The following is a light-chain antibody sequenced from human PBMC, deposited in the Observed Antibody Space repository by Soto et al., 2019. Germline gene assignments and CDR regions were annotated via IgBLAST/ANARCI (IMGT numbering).Light chain of an antibody. J-gene: IGKJ2*01. CDR2: HAS. CDR3: QQYGTFTFS. Sequence: EIVLTQSPGTLSLSPGESATLSCRANQVVSSSYLAWYQQKPGQAPRLLIYHASDRATGEPDRFSGSGSGTDFALTITRLEPEDFALFYLQQYGTFTFSFGQGTKLEIK. CDR1: QVVSSSY. V-gene: IGKV3-20*01.